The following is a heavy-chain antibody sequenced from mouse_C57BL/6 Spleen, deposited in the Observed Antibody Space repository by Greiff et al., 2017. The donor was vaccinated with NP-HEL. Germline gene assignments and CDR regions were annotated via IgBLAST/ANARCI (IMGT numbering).Heavy chain of an antibody. J-gene: IGHJ3*01. V-gene: IGHV5-9*01. CDR1: GFTFSSYT. Sequence: DVMLVESGGGLVKPGGSLKLSCAASGFTFSSYTMSWVRQTPEKRLEWVATISGGGGNTYYPASVKGRFTISRDNAKNTLYLQMSSLRSEDTALYYCARFGSSYPAWFAYWGQGTLVTVSA. CDR2: ISGGGGNT. CDR3: ARFGSSYPAWFAY. D-gene: IGHD1-1*01.